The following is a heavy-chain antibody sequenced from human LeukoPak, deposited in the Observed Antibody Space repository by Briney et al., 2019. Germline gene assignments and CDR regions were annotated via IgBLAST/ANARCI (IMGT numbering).Heavy chain of an antibody. V-gene: IGHV1-18*01. CDR2: VSAYDGNT. J-gene: IGHJ4*02. CDR3: ARSFARDSDILTGYYIGDY. Sequence: ASVKVSCKASGYTFTNSGISWVRQAPGQGLEWMGWVSAYDGNTNYAQTLQGRLTMTTDRSTSTAYMELRSLRSDDTAMYYCARSFARDSDILTGYYIGDYWGQGTLVTVSS. D-gene: IGHD3-9*01. CDR1: GYTFTNSG.